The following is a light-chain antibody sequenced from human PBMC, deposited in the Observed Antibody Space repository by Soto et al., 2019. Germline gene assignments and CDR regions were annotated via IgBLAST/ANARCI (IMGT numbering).Light chain of an antibody. CDR1: SSDVGGYNY. J-gene: IGLJ2*01. CDR3: SSYTSSSTPVV. V-gene: IGLV2-14*01. Sequence: QSVLTQPASVSGSPGQSITISCTGTSSDVGGYNYVSWYQQHPDKAPKLMIYDVSNRPSGVSNRFSGSKSGNTASLTISGPQAEDEADYYCSSYTSSSTPVVFGGGTKLTVL. CDR2: DVS.